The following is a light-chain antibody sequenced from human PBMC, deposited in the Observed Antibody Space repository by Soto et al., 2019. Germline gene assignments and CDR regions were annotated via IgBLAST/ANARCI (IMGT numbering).Light chain of an antibody. CDR1: QSVSSSY. CDR2: GAS. CDR3: HQYDSSPGT. Sequence: EIVLTQSPGTLSLSPGERATLSCRASQSVSSSYLAWYQQKPGQAPRLLIYGASSRATGIPDRFSGSGSGTNFIRTINRLEPEDVGVYYCHQYDSSPGTFGQGTKVEIK. V-gene: IGKV3-20*01. J-gene: IGKJ1*01.